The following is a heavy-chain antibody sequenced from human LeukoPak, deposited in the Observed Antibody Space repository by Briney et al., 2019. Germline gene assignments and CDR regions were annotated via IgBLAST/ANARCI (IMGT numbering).Heavy chain of an antibody. CDR1: GGTFSSYT. J-gene: IGHJ5*02. D-gene: IGHD4-11*01. V-gene: IGHV1-69*02. CDR3: ARAKKQGTTVTTGWFDP. Sequence: SVKVSCKASGGTFSSYTISWVRQAPGQGLEWMGRIIPILGIANYAQKFQGRVTITADKSTSTAYMELSSLRSEDTAVYYCARAKKQGTTVTTGWFDPWGQGTLVTVPS. CDR2: IIPILGIA.